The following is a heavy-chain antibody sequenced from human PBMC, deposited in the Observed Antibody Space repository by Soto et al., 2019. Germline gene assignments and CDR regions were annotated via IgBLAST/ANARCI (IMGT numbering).Heavy chain of an antibody. J-gene: IGHJ4*02. CDR1: GGSINDFD. Sequence: SETLSLTCTVSGGSINDFDWSWIRQPPGKGLEWIGYIYYRGSTDYNPSLKSRVTISVDPSKTQFSLNLRSVNTADTAVYYCARLGGVAARTFDYWGQGTLVTVSS. V-gene: IGHV4-59*12. CDR2: IYYRGST. CDR3: ARLGGVAARTFDY. D-gene: IGHD6-6*01.